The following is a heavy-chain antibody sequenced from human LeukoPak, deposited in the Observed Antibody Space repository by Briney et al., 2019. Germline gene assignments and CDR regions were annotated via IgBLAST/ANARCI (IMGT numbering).Heavy chain of an antibody. CDR1: GYTFPNYG. CDR3: ARSPAVASTRGDY. J-gene: IGHJ4*02. D-gene: IGHD6-19*01. Sequence: GASVKVSCKASGYTFPNYGINWVRQAPGQGLEWMGWISAYTGHTDYAQKLQGRVTMTTDTSTTTAYMELRNLGSDDTAIYYCARSPAVASTRGDYWGQGTLVTVSS. CDR2: ISAYTGHT. V-gene: IGHV1-18*01.